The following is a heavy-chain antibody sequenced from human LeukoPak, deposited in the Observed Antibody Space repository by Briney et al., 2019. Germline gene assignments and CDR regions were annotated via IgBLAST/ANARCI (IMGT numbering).Heavy chain of an antibody. CDR1: GFTFSSYE. J-gene: IGHJ1*01. CDR2: ISSSGSTI. Sequence: GGSLRLSCAASGFTFSSYEMNWVRQVPGKGLEWVSYISSSGSTIYYADSVKGRFTISRDNAKNSLYLQMNSLRAEDTAVYYCARVEQQPGVQHWGQGTLVTVSS. D-gene: IGHD6-13*01. CDR3: ARVEQQPGVQH. V-gene: IGHV3-48*03.